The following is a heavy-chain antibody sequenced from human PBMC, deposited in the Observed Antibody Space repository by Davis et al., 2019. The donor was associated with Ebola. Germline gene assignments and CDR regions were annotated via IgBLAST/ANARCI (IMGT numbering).Heavy chain of an antibody. CDR1: GGSFSGYY. D-gene: IGHD1-1*01. J-gene: IGHJ4*02. CDR3: ARGERSLPDYY. Sequence: PSETLSLTCAVYGGSFSGYYWSWIRQPPGKGLEWIGEINHSGSTNYNPSLKSRVTISVDTSKNQFSLKLSSVTAADTAVYYCARGERSLPDYYWGQGTLVTVSS. V-gene: IGHV4-34*01. CDR2: INHSGST.